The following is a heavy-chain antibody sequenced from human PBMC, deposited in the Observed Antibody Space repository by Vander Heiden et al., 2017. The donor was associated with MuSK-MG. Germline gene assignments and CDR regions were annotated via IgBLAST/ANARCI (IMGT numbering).Heavy chain of an antibody. CDR2: ISWNSGNI. D-gene: IGHD3-22*01. CDR3: AKDKAMIVPTSFDY. V-gene: IGHV3-9*01. Sequence: EVLLVESGGGLVQPGRCLRLSCAVTGISIDDYAMHWVRPAPGKGLEWVSGISWNSGNIVYADSVKGRFTISRDNAKNSLYLQMNSLRPEDTALYFCAKDKAMIVPTSFDYWGQGTLVTVSS. CDR1: GISIDDYA. J-gene: IGHJ4*02.